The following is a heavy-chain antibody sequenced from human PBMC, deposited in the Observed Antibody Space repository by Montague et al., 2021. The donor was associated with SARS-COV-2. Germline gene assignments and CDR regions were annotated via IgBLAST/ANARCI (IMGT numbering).Heavy chain of an antibody. J-gene: IGHJ5*01. CDR3: ARASFYYASGSHYYNWFDS. Sequence: SDTLSLTCTLSGGSITYSSYYWGWIRLPPGKGLEWIGSIYYSGTAYYNASLKSRVTMSLDMSKNQLSLRLKSTTAADTAVYFCARASFYYASGSHYYNWFDSWGQGTVVTVSS. D-gene: IGHD3-10*01. V-gene: IGHV4-39*07. CDR2: IYYSGTA. CDR1: GGSITYSSYY.